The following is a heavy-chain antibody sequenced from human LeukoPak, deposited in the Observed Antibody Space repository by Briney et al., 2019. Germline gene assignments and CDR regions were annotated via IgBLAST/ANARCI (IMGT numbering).Heavy chain of an antibody. CDR1: GFTFSSYW. D-gene: IGHD1-26*01. V-gene: IGHV3-7*02. CDR2: IKQDGSEK. CDR3: ARGYGSYQDY. J-gene: IGHJ4*02. Sequence: GGSLRLSCEASGFTFSSYWMSWVRQAPGKGLEWVANIKQDGSEKYYVDSVKGRFTISRDNAKNTLYLQMNSLRAEDTAVYYCARGYGSYQDYWGQGTLVTVSS.